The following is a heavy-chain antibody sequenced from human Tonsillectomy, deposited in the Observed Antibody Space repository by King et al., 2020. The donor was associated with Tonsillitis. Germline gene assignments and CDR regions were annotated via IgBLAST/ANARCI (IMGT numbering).Heavy chain of an antibody. D-gene: IGHD3-3*01. CDR1: GDSFSSYE. CDR2: MNPNSGYT. J-gene: IGHJ3*02. V-gene: IGHV1-8*01. CDR3: ATFSDFWSGYFRGWGDFDM. Sequence: QLVQSGAEVKKPGASVKVSCKASGDSFSSYEMNWGRQGTGQGLEWMGYMNPNSGYTEYAQKFHGSVTLTMNTSIGTAYMELSSLRSEDTAVYYCATFSDFWSGYFRGWGDFDMWGRGTMVTVSS.